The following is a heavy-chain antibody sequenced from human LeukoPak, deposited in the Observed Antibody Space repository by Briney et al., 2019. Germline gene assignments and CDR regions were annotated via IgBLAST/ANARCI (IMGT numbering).Heavy chain of an antibody. V-gene: IGHV1-18*01. CDR3: ARSLHYYDNSGLFIQY. Sequence: ASVKVSCKASGYTITRYGFSWVRQAPGQGLEWMGWISSNNGNTKYAQKLQGRVTMTADTTTSTAYMELRSLRSDDTAVYYCARSLHYYDNSGLFIQYWGQGTLVTVSS. D-gene: IGHD3-22*01. J-gene: IGHJ1*01. CDR1: GYTITRYG. CDR2: ISSNNGNT.